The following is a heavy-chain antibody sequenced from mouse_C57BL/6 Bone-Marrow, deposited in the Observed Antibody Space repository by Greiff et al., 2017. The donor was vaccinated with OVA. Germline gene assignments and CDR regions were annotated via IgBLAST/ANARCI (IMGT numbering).Heavy chain of an antibody. CDR2: IRSKSNNYAT. CDR3: VRNNYYGSSYSMDY. V-gene: IGHV10-1*01. CDR1: GFSFNTYA. J-gene: IGHJ4*01. D-gene: IGHD1-1*01. Sequence: EVQGVESGGGLVQPKGSLKLSCAASGFSFNTYAMNWVRQAPGKGLEWVARIRSKSNNYATYYADSVKDRFTISRDDTESMLYLQMNNLKTEDTAMYYCVRNNYYGSSYSMDYWGQGTSVTVSS.